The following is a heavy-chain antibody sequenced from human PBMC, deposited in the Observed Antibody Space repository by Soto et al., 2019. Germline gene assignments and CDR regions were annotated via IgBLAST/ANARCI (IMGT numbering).Heavy chain of an antibody. CDR2: ISAYNGNT. D-gene: IGHD3-22*01. Sequence: GASVKFSCKASGYTFTSYGISWVRQAPGQGLEWMGWISAYNGNTNYAQKLQGRVTMTTDTSTSTAYMELRSLRSDDTAVYYCARAKYYYDSSGLYYFDYWGQGTLVTVSS. CDR1: GYTFTSYG. J-gene: IGHJ4*02. V-gene: IGHV1-18*01. CDR3: ARAKYYYDSSGLYYFDY.